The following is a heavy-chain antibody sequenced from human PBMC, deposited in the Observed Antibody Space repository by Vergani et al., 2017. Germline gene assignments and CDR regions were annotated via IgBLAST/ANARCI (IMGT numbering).Heavy chain of an antibody. Sequence: QVQLVQSGAEVKKPGASVKVSCKASGYTFTSYAISWVRQAPGQGLEWMGRIIPILGIANYAQKFQGRVTITADKSTSTAYMELSSLRSEDTAVYYCARGITMMSDAFDIWGQGTMVTVSS. V-gene: IGHV1-69*04. CDR3: ARGITMMSDAFDI. CDR2: IIPILGIA. J-gene: IGHJ3*02. D-gene: IGHD3-22*01. CDR1: GYTFTSYA.